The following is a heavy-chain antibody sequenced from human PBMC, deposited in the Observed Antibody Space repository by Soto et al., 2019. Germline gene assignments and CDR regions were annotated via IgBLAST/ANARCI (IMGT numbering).Heavy chain of an antibody. CDR1: GFTFTRYS. Sequence: TGGSLRLSCAASGFTFTRYSMNWVRQAPGKGLEWVSSISSTTNYIYYGDSMKGRFTISRDNAKNSLYLEMNSLRAEDTAVYYCARESEDLTSNFDYWGQGTLVTVSS. CDR2: ISSTTNYI. V-gene: IGHV3-21*06. CDR3: ARESEDLTSNFDY. J-gene: IGHJ4*02.